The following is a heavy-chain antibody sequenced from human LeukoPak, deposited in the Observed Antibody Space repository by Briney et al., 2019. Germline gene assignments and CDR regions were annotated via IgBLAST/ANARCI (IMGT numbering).Heavy chain of an antibody. CDR3: ARLLQFWFDP. Sequence: GSLRLSCAASGFTVSSNYMSWIRQPPGKGLEWIGYIYYSGSTNYNPSLKSRVTISVDTSKNQFSLKLSSVTAADTAVYYCARLLQFWFDPWGQGTLVTVSS. J-gene: IGHJ5*02. CDR2: IYYSGST. V-gene: IGHV4-59*08. CDR1: GFTVSSNY.